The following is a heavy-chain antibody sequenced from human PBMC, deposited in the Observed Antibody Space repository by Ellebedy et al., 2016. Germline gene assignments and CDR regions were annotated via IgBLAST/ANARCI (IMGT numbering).Heavy chain of an antibody. CDR3: AITEAPENSSGWTTGAFDI. V-gene: IGHV4-39*06. D-gene: IGHD3-22*01. J-gene: IGHJ3*02. CDR2: IYYSGST. CDR1: GGSISSSSYY. Sequence: SETLSLTCTVSGGSISSSSYYWGWIRQPPGKGLEWIGSIYYSGSTYYNPSLKSRVTISVDTSKNQFPLKLSSVTAADTAVYYCAITEAPENSSGWTTGAFDIWGQGTMVTVSS.